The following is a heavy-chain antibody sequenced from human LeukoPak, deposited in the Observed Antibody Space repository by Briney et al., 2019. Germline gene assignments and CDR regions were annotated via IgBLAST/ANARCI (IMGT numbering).Heavy chain of an antibody. V-gene: IGHV1-18*01. D-gene: IGHD6-13*01. CDR1: GYTFTSYG. CDR2: ISAYNGNT. J-gene: IGHJ5*02. CDR3: ARDRGSSSWFRENWFDP. Sequence: GASVKVSCKASGYTFTSYGISWVRQAPGQGLEWMGWISAYNGNTNYAQKFQGRVTMTRDTSISTAYMELSRLRSDDTAVYYCARDRGSSSWFRENWFDPWGQGTLVTVSS.